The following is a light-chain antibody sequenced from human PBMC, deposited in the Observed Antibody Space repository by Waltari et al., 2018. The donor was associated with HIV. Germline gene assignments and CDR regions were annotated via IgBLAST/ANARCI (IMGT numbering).Light chain of an antibody. CDR3: ATWDDSLNGPV. CDR2: NDN. J-gene: IGLJ2*01. V-gene: IGLV1-44*01. CDR1: SANIGSNT. Sequence: QSVLTQPPSASGPPGQRVTISCSGSSANIGSNTVNWYQQLPGTAPKLLIYNDNQRPSGVPDRFSGSKSGTSASLAISGLQSGDEADYYCATWDDSLNGPVFGGGTKLTVL.